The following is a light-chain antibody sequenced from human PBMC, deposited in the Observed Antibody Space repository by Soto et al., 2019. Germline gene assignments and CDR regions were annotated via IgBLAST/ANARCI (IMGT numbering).Light chain of an antibody. CDR2: ATS. CDR3: QQHGQWPIT. J-gene: IGKJ5*01. CDR1: QSITDY. Sequence: EIVLTQSPATLSLSPGERATLSCRASQSITDYLGWYQQKPGQAPRLLIYATSHRATGVPARFSGSGSGTDFTLTISSLEPEDFATYYCQQHGQWPITFGQGTRLEIK. V-gene: IGKV3-11*01.